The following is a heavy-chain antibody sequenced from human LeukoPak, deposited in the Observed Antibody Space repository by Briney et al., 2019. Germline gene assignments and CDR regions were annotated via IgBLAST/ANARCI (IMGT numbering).Heavy chain of an antibody. J-gene: IGHJ4*02. CDR2: IWYDGSNE. Sequence: PGGSLRLSCAASGFTFSSYGMHWVRQAPGKGLEWVAVIWYDGSNEYYADSVKGRFTISRDNSKNTLYLQMNSLRAEDTAVYYCARALMATGSDYWGQGTLVTVSS. V-gene: IGHV3-33*01. CDR3: ARALMATGSDY. CDR1: GFTFSSYG. D-gene: IGHD5-24*01.